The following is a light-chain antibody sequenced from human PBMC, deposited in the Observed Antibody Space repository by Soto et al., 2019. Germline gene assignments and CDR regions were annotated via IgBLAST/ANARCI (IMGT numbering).Light chain of an antibody. V-gene: IGLV1-44*01. CDR1: SSNIGSNA. CDR3: AAWDDSLNGHVV. CDR2: SDN. Sequence: QSVLTQPHSASGTPGQRVTISCSGSSSNIGSNAVNWYQQIPGTAPKLLIYSDNQRPSGVPDRFSGSKSGTSASLAISGLQSEDEADYYCAAWDDSLNGHVVFGGGTKLTVL. J-gene: IGLJ2*01.